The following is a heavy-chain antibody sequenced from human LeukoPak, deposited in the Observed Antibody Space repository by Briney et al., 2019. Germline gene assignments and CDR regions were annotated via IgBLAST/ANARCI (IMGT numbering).Heavy chain of an antibody. Sequence: ASVKVSCKVSGYTLTELSMHWVRQAPGKGLEWMGGFDPEDGETIYAQKFQGRVTMTEDTSTDTAYMELSSLRSEDTAVYYCARGKRRVAAAGPNYYYYMDVWGKGTTVTVSS. CDR1: GYTLTELS. CDR2: FDPEDGET. V-gene: IGHV1-24*01. D-gene: IGHD6-13*01. CDR3: ARGKRRVAAAGPNYYYYMDV. J-gene: IGHJ6*03.